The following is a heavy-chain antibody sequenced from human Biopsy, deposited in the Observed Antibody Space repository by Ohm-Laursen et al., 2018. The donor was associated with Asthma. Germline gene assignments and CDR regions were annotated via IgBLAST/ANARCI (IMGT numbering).Heavy chain of an antibody. CDR1: GGTFSSNS. J-gene: IGHJ6*02. Sequence: SVKVSCKASGGTFSSNSINWVRQAPGQGLEWMGRIIPIFGPTNYAQKFQGRVTISADDSTSTAYMELSSLSSEDTAVYYCAREVSTVDYGYYYFAMDVWGQGTTVTVSS. D-gene: IGHD4-17*01. CDR3: AREVSTVDYGYYYFAMDV. CDR2: IIPIFGPT. V-gene: IGHV1-69*13.